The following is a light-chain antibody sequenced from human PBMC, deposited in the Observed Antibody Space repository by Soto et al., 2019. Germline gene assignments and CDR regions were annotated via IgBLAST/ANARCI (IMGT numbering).Light chain of an antibody. CDR2: GAS. CDR3: QQYDSSPRT. CDR1: ENVRTF. V-gene: IGKV3-20*01. Sequence: EVVLTQSPATLSLSPGERATLSCRASENVRTFVDWYQQKPGQAPRLLIYGASSRAADIPDRFSGSGSGTDFTLTINRLEPEDFAVYYCQQYDSSPRTFGQGTKV. J-gene: IGKJ1*01.